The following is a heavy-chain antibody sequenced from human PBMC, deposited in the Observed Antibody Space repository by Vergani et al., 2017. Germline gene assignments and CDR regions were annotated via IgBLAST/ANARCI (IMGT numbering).Heavy chain of an antibody. D-gene: IGHD4-17*01. J-gene: IGHJ3*02. CDR1: GFTFSSYG. CDR2: ISSSGSTI. V-gene: IGHV3-48*03. CDR3: ARGARDHGDPGDAFDI. Sequence: EVQLVESGGGLVQPGGSLRLSCAASGFTFSSYGMNWVRQAPGKGLEWVSYISSSGSTIYYADSVKGRFTISRDNAKNSLYLQMNSLRAEDTAVYYCARGARDHGDPGDAFDIWGQGTMVTVSS.